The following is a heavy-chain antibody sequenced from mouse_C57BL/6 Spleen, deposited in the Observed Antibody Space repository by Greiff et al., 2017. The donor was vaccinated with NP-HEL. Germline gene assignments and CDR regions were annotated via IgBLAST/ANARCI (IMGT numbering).Heavy chain of an antibody. CDR2: ISSGGSYT. V-gene: IGHV5-6*01. CDR3: VRQYDYGFAY. D-gene: IGHD2-4*01. CDR1: GFTFSSYG. Sequence: EVKLMESGGDLVKPGGSLKLSCAASGFTFSSYGMSWVRQTPDKRLEWVATISSGGSYTYYPDSVKGRFTISRDNAKNTLYLQMSSRKSVDTAMYYCVRQYDYGFAYWGQGTLVTVSA. J-gene: IGHJ3*01.